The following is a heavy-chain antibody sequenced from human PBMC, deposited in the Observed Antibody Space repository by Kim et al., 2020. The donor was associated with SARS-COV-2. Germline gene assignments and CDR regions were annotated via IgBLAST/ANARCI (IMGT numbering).Heavy chain of an antibody. V-gene: IGHV3-23*01. J-gene: IGHJ4*02. CDR3: EKGCYDTRDYSGPFDY. D-gene: IGHD3-22*01. Sequence: SLKGRFAVSRDNSKNTLFRQMHSLRAEDTAVYYCEKGCYDTRDYSGPFDYWGQGTLVTVSS.